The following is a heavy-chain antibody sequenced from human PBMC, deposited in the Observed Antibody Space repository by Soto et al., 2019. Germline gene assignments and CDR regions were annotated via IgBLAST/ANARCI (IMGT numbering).Heavy chain of an antibody. CDR3: ARLGGYYQSLDP. Sequence: PSETLSLTCTVSGGSLSPNYWSWIRQPPGKGLEWIGYIYYGGTTTNNPSLNSRVAISIDTSKNQFSLTLSSVTAADTAVYYCARLGGYYQSLDPWGPGILVTVSS. CDR1: GGSLSPNY. J-gene: IGHJ5*02. V-gene: IGHV4-59*08. D-gene: IGHD3-22*01. CDR2: IYYGGTT.